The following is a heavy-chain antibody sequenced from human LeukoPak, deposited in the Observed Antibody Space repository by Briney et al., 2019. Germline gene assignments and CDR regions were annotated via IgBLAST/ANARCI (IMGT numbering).Heavy chain of an antibody. J-gene: IGHJ6*02. V-gene: IGHV3-13*01. CDR3: ARDRWELLSNSYHYCGLDV. Sequence: GGSLRLSCAASGFTFSSYDMHWVRQATGKGLEWVSAIGTAGDTYYPGSVKGRFTISRDNAKNSLYLQMNSLRAGDTAVYYCARDRWELLSNSYHYCGLDVWGQGTTVTVSS. CDR1: GFTFSSYD. D-gene: IGHD2-15*01. CDR2: IGTAGDT.